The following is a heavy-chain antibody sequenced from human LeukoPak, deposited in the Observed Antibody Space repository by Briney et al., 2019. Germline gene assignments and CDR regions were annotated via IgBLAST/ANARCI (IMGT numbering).Heavy chain of an antibody. D-gene: IGHD6-13*01. J-gene: IGHJ4*02. V-gene: IGHV6-1*01. CDR3: ARAQEIAAAGLDY. CDR2: TYYRSKWHN. Sequence: SQTLSLTCAISGDSVSSISASWNWIRQSPSRGLEWLGRTYYRSKWHNDYARSVKSRIIINPDTSKNQFSLQMNSVTPEDTAVYYCARAQEIAAAGLDYWGQGTLVTVSS. CDR1: GDSVSSISAS.